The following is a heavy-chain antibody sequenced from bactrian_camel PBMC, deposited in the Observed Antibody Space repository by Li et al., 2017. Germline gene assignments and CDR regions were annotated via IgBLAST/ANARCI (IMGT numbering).Heavy chain of an antibody. CDR2: SSSGALSL. J-gene: IGHJ4*01. D-gene: IGHD1*01. V-gene: IGHV3S35*01. CDR1: GFTFRNYA. Sequence: VQLVESGGGLVQPGGSLRLSCSASGFTFRNYAMSWVRHAPGKELERVSSSSSGALSLVYADSVKGRFTISRDNAKNAVYLLMNSLKPEDTAVYYCVKPNPDARGGFDHWGQGTQVTVS. CDR3: VKPNPDARGGFDH.